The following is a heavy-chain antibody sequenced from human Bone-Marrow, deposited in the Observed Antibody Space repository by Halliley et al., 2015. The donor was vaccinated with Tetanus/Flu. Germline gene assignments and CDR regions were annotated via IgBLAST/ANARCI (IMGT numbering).Heavy chain of an antibody. Sequence: GVSRVNSDGRSKNYADSVKGRFTISRDNAKNTLFLDMHSLKAEDTAVYYCARVEFGRGWYFDLWGQGTLLTVSS. CDR2: VNSDGRSK. J-gene: IGHJ4*02. D-gene: IGHD6-19*01. V-gene: IGHV3-74*01. CDR3: ARVEFGRGWYFDL.